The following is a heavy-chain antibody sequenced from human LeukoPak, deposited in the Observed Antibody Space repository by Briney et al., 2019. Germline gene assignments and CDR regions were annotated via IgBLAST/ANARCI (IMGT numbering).Heavy chain of an antibody. CDR1: GYTFTGYY. J-gene: IGHJ4*02. Sequence: ASVKVSCKASGYTFTGYYMHWVRQAPGQGLEWLGRINPKTGGSNYAQNFQGRATMTSDTSTTTAYMELSSLNSDDTAVYYSATLAIGINYWGQGTLVTVSS. V-gene: IGHV1-2*06. CDR3: ATLAIGINY. D-gene: IGHD1-1*01. CDR2: INPKTGGS.